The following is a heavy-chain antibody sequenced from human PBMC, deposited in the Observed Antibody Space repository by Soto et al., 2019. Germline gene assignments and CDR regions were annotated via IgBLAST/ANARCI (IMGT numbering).Heavy chain of an antibody. Sequence: PGGSLRLSCAASGFTFSSYWMSWVRQAPGKGLEWVANIKQDGSEKYYVDSVKGRFTISRDNAKNSLYLQMNSLRAEDTAVYYFATFYDFRSGYWLQAYYGMDVWGQGTTVTVSS. D-gene: IGHD3-3*01. CDR1: GFTFSSYW. CDR2: IKQDGSEK. V-gene: IGHV3-7*01. J-gene: IGHJ6*02. CDR3: ATFYDFRSGYWLQAYYGMDV.